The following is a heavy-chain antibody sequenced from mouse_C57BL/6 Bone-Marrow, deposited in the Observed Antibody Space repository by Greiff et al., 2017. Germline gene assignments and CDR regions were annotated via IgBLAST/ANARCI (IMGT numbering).Heavy chain of an antibody. CDR1: GFSLTSYG. CDR2: IWSGGST. V-gene: IGHV2-2*01. Sequence: VQRVESGPGLVQPSQSLSITCTVSGFSLTSYGVHWVRQSPGKGLEWRGVIWSGGSTDYNAAFISRLSISKDNSKSQVFFKMNSLQADDTAIYYCARKKENGYEGFAYWGQGTLVTVSA. D-gene: IGHD2-2*01. J-gene: IGHJ3*01. CDR3: ARKKENGYEGFAY.